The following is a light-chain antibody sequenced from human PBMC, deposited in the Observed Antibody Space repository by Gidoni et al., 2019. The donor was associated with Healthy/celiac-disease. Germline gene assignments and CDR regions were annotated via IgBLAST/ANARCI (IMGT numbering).Light chain of an antibody. J-gene: IGLJ2*01. CDR1: SSNIGSNT. V-gene: IGLV1-44*01. CDR3: AAWDDSLNGVV. CDR2: SNN. Sequence: QSVLTQPPSASGTPGQRVTISCSGSSSNIGSNTVNWYQQLPGTAPNLLIYSNNQRPSGVPDRFSGSKSGTSASLAISGLQSEDEADYYGAAWDDSLNGVVFGGGTKLTVL.